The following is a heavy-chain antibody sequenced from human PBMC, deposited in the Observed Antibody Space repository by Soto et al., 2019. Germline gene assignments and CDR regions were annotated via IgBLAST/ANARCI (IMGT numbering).Heavy chain of an antibody. CDR1: GFSFSDSA. CDR2: IGSKGQNYAT. D-gene: IGHD1-26*01. Sequence: EVQLVESGGGLVQPGGSPKLSCAASGFSFSDSAMHWVRQASGKGLEWVGRIGSKGQNYATTYAASVKGRFIISTDESKNTAHLQMNSLKTEDTAVYYCTKYSGTSSAPAALGQGTLVTVSS. CDR3: TKYSGTSSAPAA. J-gene: IGHJ5*02. V-gene: IGHV3-73*02.